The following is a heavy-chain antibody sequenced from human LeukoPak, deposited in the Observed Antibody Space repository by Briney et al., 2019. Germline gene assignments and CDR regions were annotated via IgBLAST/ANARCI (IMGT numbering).Heavy chain of an antibody. Sequence: GGSLRLSCAASGFTFSSYGMGWVRQVPGKGLEWVSSITSSSTYIFYVDSVKGRFTISRDNSKNSLYLQMNSLRAEDTAVYFCARDLSPYYDTTNRFPWFDPWGQGTLVTVSS. V-gene: IGHV3-21*01. CDR3: ARDLSPYYDTTNRFPWFDP. CDR2: ITSSSTYI. CDR1: GFTFSSYG. J-gene: IGHJ5*02. D-gene: IGHD3-22*01.